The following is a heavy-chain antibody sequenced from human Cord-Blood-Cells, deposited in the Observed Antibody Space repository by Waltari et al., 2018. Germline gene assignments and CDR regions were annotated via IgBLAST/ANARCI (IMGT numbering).Heavy chain of an antibody. CDR3: ARRGDGSGSYYAFDI. Sequence: QLQLQESGPGLVKPSESLSLTCTVSGGSISSSSYYWGWIRQPPGKGLEGIGSIYYSGGTYYNPSLKSRVTISVDTSKNQFSLKLSSVTAADTAVYYCARRGDGSGSYYAFDIWGQGTMVTVSS. CDR1: GGSISSSSYY. CDR2: IYYSGGT. J-gene: IGHJ3*02. D-gene: IGHD3-10*01. V-gene: IGHV4-39*01.